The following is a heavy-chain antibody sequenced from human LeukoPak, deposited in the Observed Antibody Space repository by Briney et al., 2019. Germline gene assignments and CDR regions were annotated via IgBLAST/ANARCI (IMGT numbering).Heavy chain of an antibody. CDR1: GFTVSSNY. Sequence: GGSLRLSCAASGFTVSSNYMNWVRQAPGEGLEWVSSISSSSSYIYYADSVKGRFTISRDNAKNSLYLQMNSLRAADTAVYYCARDYYGSGNTDVWGKGTTVTVSS. D-gene: IGHD3-10*01. V-gene: IGHV3-21*01. CDR3: ARDYYGSGNTDV. J-gene: IGHJ6*03. CDR2: ISSSSSYI.